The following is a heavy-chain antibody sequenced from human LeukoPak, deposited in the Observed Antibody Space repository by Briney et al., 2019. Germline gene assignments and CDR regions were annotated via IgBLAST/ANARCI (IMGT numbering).Heavy chain of an antibody. CDR1: GYSFTSYW. CDR3: ARHKGRYCSGGSCYVGEYFQH. D-gene: IGHD2-15*01. J-gene: IGHJ1*01. V-gene: IGHV5-51*01. CDR2: ISPGDSDT. Sequence: GESLKISCKGSGYSFTSYWIGWVRQMLGKGLEWMGIISPGDSDTRYSPSFQGQVTISADKSISTAYLQWSSLKASDTTMYYCARHKGRYCSGGSCYVGEYFQHWGQGTLVTVSS.